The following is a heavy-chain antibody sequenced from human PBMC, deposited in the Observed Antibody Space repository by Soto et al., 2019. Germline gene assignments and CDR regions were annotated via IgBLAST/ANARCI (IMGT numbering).Heavy chain of an antibody. V-gene: IGHV3-7*04. CDR1: GFTFGNYW. J-gene: IGHJ3*02. CDR3: ARDVSPGASGYYLEGFDI. CDR2: IKGEGRAK. Sequence: EVQLVESGGGLVQPGGSLRLYCAASGFTFGNYWMTCVRQAPGKGREWAATIKGEGRAKYDLDSVRGRFTVSRANGENSLCLQMNILRAEHTALNYRARDVSPGASGYYLEGFDIWGQGTMVTVS. D-gene: IGHD3-22*01.